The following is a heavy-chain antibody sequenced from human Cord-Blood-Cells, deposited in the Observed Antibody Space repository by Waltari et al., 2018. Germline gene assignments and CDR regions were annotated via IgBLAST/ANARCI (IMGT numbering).Heavy chain of an antibody. Sequence: QVQLVQSGAEVKKPGSSVKVSCKASGGTFSSYAIRWVRQAPGQGREWMGRIIPILSIANYAQKFQGRVTITADKSTSTAYMELSSLRSEDTAVYYCARGKSGSYDAFDIWGQGTMVTVSS. J-gene: IGHJ3*02. CDR2: IIPILSIA. D-gene: IGHD1-26*01. V-gene: IGHV1-69*09. CDR3: ARGKSGSYDAFDI. CDR1: GGTFSSYA.